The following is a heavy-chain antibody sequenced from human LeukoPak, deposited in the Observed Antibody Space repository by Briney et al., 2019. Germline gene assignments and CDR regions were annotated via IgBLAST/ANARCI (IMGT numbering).Heavy chain of an antibody. Sequence: ASVKVSCKTSGYSENFYGITWVRQVAGQGLEWMGWVNPNSGNTGYAQKFQGRVTMTMDPSISTAYMELSSLRSEDTAVYYCARRSDDYDSSAYYHWGQGTLVTVSS. V-gene: IGHV1-8*01. CDR3: ARRSDDYDSSAYYH. CDR2: VNPNSGNT. J-gene: IGHJ4*02. CDR1: GYSENFYG. D-gene: IGHD3-22*01.